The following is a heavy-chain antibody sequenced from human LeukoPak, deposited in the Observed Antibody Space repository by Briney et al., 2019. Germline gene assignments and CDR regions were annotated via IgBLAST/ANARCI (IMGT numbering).Heavy chain of an antibody. J-gene: IGHJ4*02. D-gene: IGHD6-19*01. CDR1: GFTLSTYW. V-gene: IGHV3-7*01. CDR2: IKQDGSEK. Sequence: GGSLRLSCAASGFTLSTYWMTWVRQVPGKGLEWVANIKQDGSEKYYVDSVKGRFTISRDNAKKLLYLQMNSLRVEDTAVYYCARDRGSSGRLGRFDNWGQGTLVTVSP. CDR3: ARDRGSSGRLGRFDN.